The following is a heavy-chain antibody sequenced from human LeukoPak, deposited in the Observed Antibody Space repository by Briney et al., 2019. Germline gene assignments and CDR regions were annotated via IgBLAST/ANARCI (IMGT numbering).Heavy chain of an antibody. D-gene: IGHD3-22*01. CDR2: ISSSGSTI. CDR1: GFTFSDYY. Sequence: GGSLRLSCAASGFTFSDYYMSWIRQAPGKGLEWVSYISSSGSTIYYADSVKGRFTISRDNAKNSLYLQMNSLRAEDTAVYYCARGRYYYDSSANDAFDIWGQGTMVTVSS. CDR3: ARGRYYYDSSANDAFDI. V-gene: IGHV3-11*01. J-gene: IGHJ3*02.